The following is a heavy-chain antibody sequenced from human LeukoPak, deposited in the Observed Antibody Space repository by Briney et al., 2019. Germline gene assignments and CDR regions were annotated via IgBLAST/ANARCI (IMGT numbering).Heavy chain of an antibody. D-gene: IGHD3-10*01. J-gene: IGHJ4*02. CDR1: GFTFSTYF. Sequence: GGSLRLSCAASGFTFSTYFMHWVRQAPGKGLEWVADIASDGSHTFYVESVKGRFTISRDNSKNTLYLQMNSLRAEDTAVYYCAKAIMVRGVTHFDYWGQGTLVTVSS. CDR3: AKAIMVRGVTHFDY. V-gene: IGHV3-30-3*01. CDR2: IASDGSHT.